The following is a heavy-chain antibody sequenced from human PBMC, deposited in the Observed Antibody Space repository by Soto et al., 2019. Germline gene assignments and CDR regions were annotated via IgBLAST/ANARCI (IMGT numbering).Heavy chain of an antibody. CDR2: ISAYNGNT. V-gene: IGHV1-18*01. Sequence: RKGSGSRFTRQCFSLVCHAPGQELEWMGWISAYNGNTNYAQKLQGRVTMTTDTSTSTAYMELRSLRSEETDVYYCARDRSTILGVFITIGTDSSGMYILAQ. J-gene: IGHJ6*02. D-gene: IGHD3-3*01. CDR3: ARDRSTILGVFITIGTDSSGMYI. CDR1: GSRFTRQC.